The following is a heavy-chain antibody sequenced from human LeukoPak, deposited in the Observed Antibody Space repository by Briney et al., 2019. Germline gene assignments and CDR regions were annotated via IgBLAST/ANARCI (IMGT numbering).Heavy chain of an antibody. J-gene: IGHJ4*02. Sequence: ASVKVSCKASGGTFSTYRITWVRQAPGQGREWMGRITPILGIANYAQKFQGRVTITADKSTSTAYMELSSLTSEDTAFYYCARGVWELLLFDYWGQGTLVTVSS. D-gene: IGHD1-26*01. CDR1: GGTFSTYR. CDR2: ITPILGIA. CDR3: ARGVWELLLFDY. V-gene: IGHV1-69*02.